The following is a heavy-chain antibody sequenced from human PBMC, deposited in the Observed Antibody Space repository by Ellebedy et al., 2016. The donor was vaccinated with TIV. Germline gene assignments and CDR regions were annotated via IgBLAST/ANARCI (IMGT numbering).Heavy chain of an antibody. D-gene: IGHD3-10*01. CDR3: AKDWARLWVGVGYG. J-gene: IGHJ4*02. CDR1: GFTFNSYV. V-gene: IGHV3-48*01. CDR2: ISGSGTTI. Sequence: PGGSLRLSCVASGFTFNSYVMSWVRKAPGKGLEWVSYISGSGTTIQYANSVKGRFIISRDNAKNSLYLQMNSLRAEDTAVYYCAKDWARLWVGVGYGWGQGTLVTVSS.